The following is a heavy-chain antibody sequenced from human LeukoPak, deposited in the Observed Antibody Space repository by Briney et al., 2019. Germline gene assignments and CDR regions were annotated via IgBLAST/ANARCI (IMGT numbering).Heavy chain of an antibody. V-gene: IGHV4-59*01. Sequence: SETLSLTCTVSGGSISSYYWSWIRQPPGKGLEWIGYIYYSGSTNYNPSLKSRVTISVDTSKNQFSLKLSSVTAADTAVYYCARDQWYGGNSGRGFDYWGQGTLVTVSS. CDR1: GGSISSYY. CDR3: ARDQWYGGNSGRGFDY. J-gene: IGHJ4*02. CDR2: IYYSGST. D-gene: IGHD4-23*01.